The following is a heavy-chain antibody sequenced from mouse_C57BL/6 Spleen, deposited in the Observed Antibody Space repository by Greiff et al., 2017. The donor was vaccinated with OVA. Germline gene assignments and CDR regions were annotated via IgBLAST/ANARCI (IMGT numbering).Heavy chain of an antibody. CDR2: IYPGDGDT. Sequence: VQLQESGPELVKPGASVKISCKASGYAFSSSWMNWVKQRPGKGLEWIGRIYPGDGDTNYNGKFKGKATLTADKSSSTAYMQLSSLTSEDSAVYFCARDIYYDFYYAMDYWGQGTSVTVSS. CDR1: GYAFSSSW. J-gene: IGHJ4*01. V-gene: IGHV1-82*01. D-gene: IGHD2-4*01. CDR3: ARDIYYDFYYAMDY.